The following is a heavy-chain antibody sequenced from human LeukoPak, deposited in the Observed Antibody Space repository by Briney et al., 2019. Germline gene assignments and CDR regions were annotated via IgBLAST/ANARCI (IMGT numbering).Heavy chain of an antibody. V-gene: IGHV3-30*19. CDR2: ISHDGSNK. CDR3: AREGYTHYYYFPMDV. Sequence: PGGSLRPSCVASGFTSGSYGMHWVRRAPGKGLEWVAVISHDGSNKHYADSVKGRFSISRDNSKNTLYLELHNLRPEDTGLYFCAREGYTHYYYFPMDVWGQGTTVTVSS. CDR1: GFTSGSYG. J-gene: IGHJ6*02. D-gene: IGHD5-18*01.